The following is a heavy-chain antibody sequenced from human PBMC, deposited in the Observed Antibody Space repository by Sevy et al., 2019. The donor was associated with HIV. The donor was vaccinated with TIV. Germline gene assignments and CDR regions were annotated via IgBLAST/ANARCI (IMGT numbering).Heavy chain of an antibody. CDR3: ARPVSGDYTLYYFDY. D-gene: IGHD4-17*01. CDR2: VFPGDSDT. V-gene: IGHV5-51*01. Sequence: GESLKISCKGSGYSFASYWIGWVRQMPGKGLEWMGIVFPGDSDTTYSPSFQGQVTISVDKSIRTAYLQWSSPKASDTAMYYCARPVSGDYTLYYFDYWGQGTQVTVSS. J-gene: IGHJ4*02. CDR1: GYSFASYW.